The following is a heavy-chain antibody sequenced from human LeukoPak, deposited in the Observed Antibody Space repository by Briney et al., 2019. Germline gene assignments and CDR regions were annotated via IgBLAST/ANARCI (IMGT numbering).Heavy chain of an antibody. V-gene: IGHV1-8*01. Sequence: ASVKVSCKASGYTFTSYDINWVRQATGQGLEWMGWMNPNSGNTGYAQKFQGRVTMTRNTSISTAYMELSSPRSEDTAVYYCARVDSSSWYGTSGWFDPWGQGTLVTVSS. CDR1: GYTFTSYD. J-gene: IGHJ5*02. CDR2: MNPNSGNT. CDR3: ARVDSSSWYGTSGWFDP. D-gene: IGHD6-13*01.